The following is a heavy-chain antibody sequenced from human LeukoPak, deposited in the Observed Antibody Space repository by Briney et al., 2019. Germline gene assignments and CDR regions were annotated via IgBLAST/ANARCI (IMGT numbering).Heavy chain of an antibody. CDR1: GFTFSSYG. J-gene: IGHJ4*02. V-gene: IGHV3-30*18. D-gene: IGHD3-22*01. CDR3: AKVDSSGYLSIGY. Sequence: PGGSLRLSCAASGFTFSSYGMHWVRQAPGKGLEWVAVISYDGSNKYYADSVKGRFTISRDNSKNTLYLQMNSLRAEDTAVYYCAKVDSSGYLSIGYWGQGTLVTVSS. CDR2: ISYDGSNK.